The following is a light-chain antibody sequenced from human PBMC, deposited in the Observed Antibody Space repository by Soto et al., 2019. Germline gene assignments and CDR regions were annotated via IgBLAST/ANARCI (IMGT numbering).Light chain of an antibody. CDR2: DAS. Sequence: EIVLTQSPATLSLSPGERATLSCRASQSVSSSLAWYQKKPGQAPRLLIYDASNRATGIPARFSGSGSGTDFTLTISSLEPEDFAVYYCQQRRKWPPFTFGGGTKVEIK. J-gene: IGKJ4*01. V-gene: IGKV3-11*01. CDR1: QSVSSS. CDR3: QQRRKWPPFT.